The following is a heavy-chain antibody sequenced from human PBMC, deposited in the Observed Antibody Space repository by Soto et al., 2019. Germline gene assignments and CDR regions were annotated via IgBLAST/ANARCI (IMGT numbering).Heavy chain of an antibody. D-gene: IGHD4-4*01. V-gene: IGHV5-51*03. CDR3: ARPSNNYVAH. CDR2: INPGDSES. Sequence: GEPLAIARQGSGYRIIKYLICWLRQMPGKGLEWMAIINPGDSESRYSPSFQGQVTISADKSISTAYLQWNSLKASDPAMYYCARPSNNYVAHWGQGYIVTVS. CDR1: GYRIIKYL. J-gene: IGHJ4*02.